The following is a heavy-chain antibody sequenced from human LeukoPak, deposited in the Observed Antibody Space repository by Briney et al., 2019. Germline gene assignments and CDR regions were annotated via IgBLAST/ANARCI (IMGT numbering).Heavy chain of an antibody. Sequence: SETLSLTCTVSGGSINSYYWSWIRQPPGKGLEWVGYIYYTGTTNYNPSLKSRVTISLDTSGNQFSLKLCSVTAADTAVYYCASGYCGGACQLGGVDMWGQGTMVTVSS. J-gene: IGHJ3*02. CDR3: ASGYCGGACQLGGVDM. CDR2: IYYTGTT. D-gene: IGHD2-21*02. V-gene: IGHV4-59*01. CDR1: GGSINSYY.